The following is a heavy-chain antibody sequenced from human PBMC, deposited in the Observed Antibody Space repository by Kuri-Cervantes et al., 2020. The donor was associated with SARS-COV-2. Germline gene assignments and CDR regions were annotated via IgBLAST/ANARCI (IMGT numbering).Heavy chain of an antibody. D-gene: IGHD1-26*01. CDR3: ARLRRGSYWGAFDI. CDR1: GFTFSSYA. Sequence: GESLKISCVASGFTFSSYAMHWVRQAPGKGLEWVAVISYDGSNKYYADSVKGRFTISRDNSKNTLYLQMNSLRAEDTAVYYCARLRRGSYWGAFDIWGQGTMVTVSS. CDR2: ISYDGSNK. V-gene: IGHV3-30*04. J-gene: IGHJ3*02.